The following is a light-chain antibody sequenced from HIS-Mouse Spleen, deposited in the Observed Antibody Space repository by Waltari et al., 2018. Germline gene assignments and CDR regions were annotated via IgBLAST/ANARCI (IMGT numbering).Light chain of an antibody. V-gene: IGKV1-8*01. CDR2: AAS. CDR3: QQYYSYPYT. J-gene: IGKJ2*01. CDR1: QGISSY. Sequence: AIRMTQSPSSFPASTGDRVTITCRASQGISSYLAWDQQKPGKAPKLLIYAASTLQSGVPSRFSGSGSGTDFTLTISCLQSEDFATYYCQQYYSYPYTFGQGTKLEIK.